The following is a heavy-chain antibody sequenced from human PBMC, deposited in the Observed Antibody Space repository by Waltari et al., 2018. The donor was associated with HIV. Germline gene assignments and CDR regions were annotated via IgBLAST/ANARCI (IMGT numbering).Heavy chain of an antibody. D-gene: IGHD2-21*01. V-gene: IGHV3-9*01. CDR1: EFMFDDYD. Sequence: QMVQSGGGLAQPGKSLRLSCSASEFMFDDYDMHWVRQAPGKGLEWVSGISRNGDTKTYAAPVKGRFVISRENALSFLYLQMNSLRPEDTALYFCANSDGYYGGGTGAFDIWGQGTMVIVSS. J-gene: IGHJ3*02. CDR2: ISRNGDTK. CDR3: ANSDGYYGGGTGAFDI.